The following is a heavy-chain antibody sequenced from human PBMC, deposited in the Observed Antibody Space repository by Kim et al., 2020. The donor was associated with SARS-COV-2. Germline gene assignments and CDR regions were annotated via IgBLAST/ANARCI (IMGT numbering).Heavy chain of an antibody. D-gene: IGHD6-19*01. V-gene: IGHV3-30*04. CDR2: ISYDGSNK. J-gene: IGHJ6*01. CDR3: ARDIASYSSGWLYYYYG. CDR1: GFTFSSYG. Sequence: GGSLRLSCAASGFTFSSYGMHWVRQAPGKGLEWVAVISYDGSNKNYVDSVQGRFTISRDNSKNTLYLQMNSRRAEDTAVYYCARDIASYSSGWLYYYYG.